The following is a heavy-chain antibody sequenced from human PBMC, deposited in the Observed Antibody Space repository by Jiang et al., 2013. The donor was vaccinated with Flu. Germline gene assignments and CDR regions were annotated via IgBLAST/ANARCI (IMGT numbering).Heavy chain of an antibody. J-gene: IGHJ3*02. CDR1: GYTFTGYY. CDR2: INPNSGGT. V-gene: IGHV1-2*02. CDR3: ARRITMIVVATGAFDI. Sequence: VQLVESGAEVKKPGASVKVSCKASGYTFTGYYMHWVRQAPGQGLEWMGWINPNSGGTNYAQKFQGRVTMTRDTSISTAYMELSRLRSDDTAVYYCARRITMIVVATGAFDIWGQGTMVTVSS. D-gene: IGHD3-22*01.